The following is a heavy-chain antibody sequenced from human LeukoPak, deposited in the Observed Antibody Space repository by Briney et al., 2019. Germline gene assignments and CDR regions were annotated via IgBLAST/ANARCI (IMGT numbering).Heavy chain of an antibody. CDR1: GYTFTSYD. Sequence: ASVKVSCKASGYTFTSYDSNWVRQATGQGLEWMGWMNSNSGNTGYAQKFQGRVTITRNTSISTAYMELSSLRSEDTAVYYCAREVPRAVAFDYWGQGTLVTVSS. D-gene: IGHD6-19*01. CDR2: MNSNSGNT. J-gene: IGHJ4*02. V-gene: IGHV1-8*03. CDR3: AREVPRAVAFDY.